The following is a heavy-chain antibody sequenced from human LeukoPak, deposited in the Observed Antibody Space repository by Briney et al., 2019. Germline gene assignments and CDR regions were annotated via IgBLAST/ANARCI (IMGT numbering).Heavy chain of an antibody. V-gene: IGHV4-34*01. CDR1: GGSFGGYY. Sequence: SETLSLTCAVYGGSFGGYYWSWIRQPPGKGLEWIGEINHSGSTSYNPSLKSRVTISVDTSKNQFSLKLSSVTAADTAVYYCARGGAYQLLFNPRWFDPWGQGTLVTVSS. D-gene: IGHD2-2*01. J-gene: IGHJ5*02. CDR3: ARGGAYQLLFNPRWFDP. CDR2: INHSGST.